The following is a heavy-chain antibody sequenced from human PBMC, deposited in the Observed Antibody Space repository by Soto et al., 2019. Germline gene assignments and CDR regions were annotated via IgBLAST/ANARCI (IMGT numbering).Heavy chain of an antibody. CDR2: INHSGST. J-gene: IGHJ4*02. D-gene: IGHD2-2*02. V-gene: IGHV4-34*01. Sequence: QVQLQQWGAGLLKPSETLSLTCAVYGGSFSGYYWSWIRQPPGKGLEWIGEINHSGSTNYNPSLTRRVTISVDTSKNHFSLKLRAVTAADTAVYYCAREGYCSSTRCYNWHYVHFDYGGQGTLVTVSS. CDR3: AREGYCSSTRCYNWHYVHFDY. CDR1: GGSFSGYY.